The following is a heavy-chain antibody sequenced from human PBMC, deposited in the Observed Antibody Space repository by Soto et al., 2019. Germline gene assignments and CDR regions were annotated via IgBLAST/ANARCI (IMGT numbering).Heavy chain of an antibody. CDR1: GYSFTSYW. V-gene: IGHV5-51*01. CDR3: ARLDRYSNFYYCYGMDV. Sequence: PGESLKISCKGSGYSFTSYWIGWVRQMPGKGLEWMGIIYPGDSDTRYSPSFQGQVTISADKSISTAYLQWSSLKASDTAMYYCARLDRYSNFYYCYGMDVWGQGTTVTVSS. J-gene: IGHJ6*02. CDR2: IYPGDSDT. D-gene: IGHD4-4*01.